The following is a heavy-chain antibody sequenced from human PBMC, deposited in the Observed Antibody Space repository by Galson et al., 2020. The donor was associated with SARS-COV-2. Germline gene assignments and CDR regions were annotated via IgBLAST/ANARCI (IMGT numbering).Heavy chain of an antibody. J-gene: IGHJ3*02. Sequence: GESLKISCAASGFTFSSYGMHWVRQAPGKGLEWVAVISYDGSNKYYADSVKGRFTISRDNSKNTLYLQMNSLRAEDTAVYYCAKEAGIVVVPAAPLAFDIWGQGTMVTVSS. CDR3: AKEAGIVVVPAAPLAFDI. V-gene: IGHV3-30*18. CDR1: GFTFSSYG. CDR2: ISYDGSNK. D-gene: IGHD2-2*01.